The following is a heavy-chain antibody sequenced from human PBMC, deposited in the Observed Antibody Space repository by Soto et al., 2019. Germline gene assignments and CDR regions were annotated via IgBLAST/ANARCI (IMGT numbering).Heavy chain of an antibody. CDR1: GGSFSGYY. Sequence: SETLSLTXAVYGGSFSGYYWSWIRQPPGKGLEWIGEINHSGSTNYNPSLKSRVTISVDTSKNQFSLKLSSVTAADTAVYYCAAGRKDYDFWSGYYGRLDYWGQGTLVTVSS. CDR3: AAGRKDYDFWSGYYGRLDY. D-gene: IGHD3-3*01. J-gene: IGHJ4*02. CDR2: INHSGST. V-gene: IGHV4-34*01.